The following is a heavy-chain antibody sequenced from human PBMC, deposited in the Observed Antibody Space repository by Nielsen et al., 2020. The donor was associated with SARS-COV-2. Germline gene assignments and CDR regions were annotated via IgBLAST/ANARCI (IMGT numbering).Heavy chain of an antibody. CDR3: AREHHNYDSSGSLAY. V-gene: IGHV3-23*01. J-gene: IGHJ4*02. CDR2: ISSSGGST. CDR1: GFTFSSYA. D-gene: IGHD3-22*01. Sequence: GESLKISCAASGFTFSSYAMSWVRQAPGKGLEWVSAISSSGGSTYYAESVKGRFTISRDNSKNTLYLQMNSLRAEDTAVYYCAREHHNYDSSGSLAYWGREPWSPSPQ.